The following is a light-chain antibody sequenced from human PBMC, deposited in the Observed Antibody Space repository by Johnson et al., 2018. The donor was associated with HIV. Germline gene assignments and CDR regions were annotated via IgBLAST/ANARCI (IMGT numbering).Light chain of an antibody. V-gene: IGLV1-51*01. CDR1: SSNIGNNY. Sequence: QSVLTQPPSVSAAPGQKVTISCSGSSSNIGNNYVSWYQQLPGTAPKLLIYDNNKRPSGIPDRFSGSKSGTSATLGITGLQTGDEVDYYCGTWDSSLSAGEVFGTGTKVTVL. CDR3: GTWDSSLSAGEV. J-gene: IGLJ1*01. CDR2: DNN.